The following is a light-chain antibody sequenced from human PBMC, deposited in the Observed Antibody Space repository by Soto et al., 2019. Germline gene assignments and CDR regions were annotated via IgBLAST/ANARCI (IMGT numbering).Light chain of an antibody. J-gene: IGLJ1*01. Sequence: SVLTQPPSAPGSPGQSVAISCTGTSSDVGGYNYVSWYQQHPGKAPKLMIYEVNKRPSGVPDRFSGSKSGNTASLTVSGLQAEDEADYYCSSYAGSSNVFGTGTKVTV. V-gene: IGLV2-8*01. CDR3: SSYAGSSNV. CDR2: EVN. CDR1: SSDVGGYNY.